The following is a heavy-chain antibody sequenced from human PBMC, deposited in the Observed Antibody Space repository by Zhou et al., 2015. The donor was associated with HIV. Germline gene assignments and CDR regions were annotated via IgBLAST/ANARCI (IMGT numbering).Heavy chain of an antibody. V-gene: IGHV1-8*01. CDR2: MNPNSHNV. Sequence: QVQLVQSGAEVRKPGASVRVSCEASGYTFTSCDINWVRQAAGQGLEWMGWMNPNSHNVDYAQKFQGRVTMTGDTSMRTVYMELSGLRSEDTAVYYCARRGTQLWSDSFDIWGQGTMVTVSS. J-gene: IGHJ3*02. CDR1: GYTFTSCD. D-gene: IGHD5-18*01. CDR3: ARRGTQLWSDSFDI.